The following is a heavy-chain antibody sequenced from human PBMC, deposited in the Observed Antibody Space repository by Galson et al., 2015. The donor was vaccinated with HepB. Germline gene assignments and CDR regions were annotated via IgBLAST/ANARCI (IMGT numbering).Heavy chain of an antibody. CDR1: GFTFSSYG. J-gene: IGHJ3*02. V-gene: IGHV3-33*01. CDR3: VRGLYYDSPGAFDI. D-gene: IGHD3-22*01. Sequence: SLRLSCAASGFTFSSYGMHWVRQAPGMGLEWVALIWFDGNYEYYADSAKGRFTISRDNSRNTLYLQMNSLRADDTAVYYCVRGLYYDSPGAFDIWGQGTMVTGSS. CDR2: IWFDGNYE.